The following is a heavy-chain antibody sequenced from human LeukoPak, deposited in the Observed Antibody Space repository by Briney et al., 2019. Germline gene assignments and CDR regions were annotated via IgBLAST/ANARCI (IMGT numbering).Heavy chain of an antibody. D-gene: IGHD4-17*01. CDR2: FDPEDGET. Sequence: ASVKVSCKVSGYTLTELFMHWVRQAPGKGLEWMGGFDPEDGETIYAQKFQGRVTMTEDTSTDTAYMELSSLRSEDTAVYYCATLLRGQFDYGDYVNWIDPWGQGTLVTVSS. V-gene: IGHV1-24*01. J-gene: IGHJ5*02. CDR3: ATLLRGQFDYGDYVNWIDP. CDR1: GYTLTELF.